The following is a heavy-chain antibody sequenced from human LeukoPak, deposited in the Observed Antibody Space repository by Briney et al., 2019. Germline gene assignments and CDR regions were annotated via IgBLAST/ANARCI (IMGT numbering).Heavy chain of an antibody. CDR2: IKQDGSEK. CDR1: GFTFSSYW. J-gene: IGHJ4*02. V-gene: IGHV3-7*01. D-gene: IGHD1-1*01. Sequence: GGSLRLSCAASGFTFSSYWMSWVCQAPGKGLEWVANIKQDGSEKYYVDSVKGRFTISRENAKNSLYLQMNSLRAGDTAVYYCARDLGGTGFDYWGQGTLVTVSS. CDR3: ARDLGGTGFDY.